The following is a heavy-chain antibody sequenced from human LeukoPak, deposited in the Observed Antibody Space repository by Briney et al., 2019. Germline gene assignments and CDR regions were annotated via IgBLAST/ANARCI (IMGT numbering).Heavy chain of an antibody. CDR2: INPNSGGT. CDR1: GYTFTGYY. J-gene: IGHJ6*02. Sequence: GASVKVSCKASGYTFTGYYMHWVRQAPGQGLEWMGRINPNSGGTNYAQKFQGRVTMTRDTSISTAYMELSRLRSDDTAVYYCAHARLSVPAANRYSYYYYGMDVWGQGTTVTVSS. CDR3: AHARLSVPAANRYSYYYYGMDV. V-gene: IGHV1-2*06. D-gene: IGHD2-2*01.